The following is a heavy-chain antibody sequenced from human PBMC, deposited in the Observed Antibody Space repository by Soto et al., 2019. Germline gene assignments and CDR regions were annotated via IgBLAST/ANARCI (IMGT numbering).Heavy chain of an antibody. CDR2: IYWDDDE. Sequence: QITLKESGPTLVNPTQTLTLTCTFSGFSLSTTAEGVGWIRQPPGKALEWLALIYWDDDERYSPSLKSRITITKDTSNNPVVLTMTNVDPLDTATYYCAHGSCSSADCYPNPYLDYWGQGILVTVSS. D-gene: IGHD2-2*01. V-gene: IGHV2-5*02. J-gene: IGHJ4*02. CDR1: GFSLSTTAEG. CDR3: AHGSCSSADCYPNPYLDY.